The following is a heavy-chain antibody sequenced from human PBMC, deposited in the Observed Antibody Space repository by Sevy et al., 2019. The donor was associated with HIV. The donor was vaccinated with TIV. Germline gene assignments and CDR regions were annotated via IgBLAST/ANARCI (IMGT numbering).Heavy chain of an antibody. CDR3: ARITRLHKHMADYVWGSYRYTSGYFDY. D-gene: IGHD3-16*02. CDR1: GGSISSYY. V-gene: IGHV4-59*13. J-gene: IGHJ4*02. CDR2: IYYSGST. Sequence: SETLSLTCTVSGGSISSYYWSWIRQPPGKGLEWIGYIYYSGSTNYNPSLKSRVTISVDTSKNQFSLKLSSVTAADTAVYYCARITRLHKHMADYVWGSYRYTSGYFDYWGQGTLVTVSS.